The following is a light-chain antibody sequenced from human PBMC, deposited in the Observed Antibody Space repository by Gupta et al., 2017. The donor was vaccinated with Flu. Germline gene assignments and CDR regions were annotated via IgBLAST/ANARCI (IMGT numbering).Light chain of an antibody. Sequence: QAVVTQEPSLTVSPGGTVTLTCGSSTGPVTNRHWPYWFQQKPGQAPTTLIYDTNTRHAVTPARFSGSLFGGKAALTLSGAHPEDAAEYYCVRFYSVARPVVFGGGTMLTVL. V-gene: IGLV7-46*01. J-gene: IGLJ2*01. CDR3: VRFYSVARPVV. CDR2: DTN. CDR1: TGPVTNRHW.